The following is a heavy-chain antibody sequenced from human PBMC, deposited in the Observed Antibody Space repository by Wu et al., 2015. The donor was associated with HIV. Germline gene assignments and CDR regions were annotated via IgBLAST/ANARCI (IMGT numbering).Heavy chain of an antibody. D-gene: IGHD5-24*01. V-gene: IGHV1-2*02. J-gene: IGHJ4*02. CDR2: INPNNGDT. CDR1: GYSFNDYY. Sequence: QVQMVQSGAEVKKPGASVKVSCKTSGYSFNDYYIHWVRQAPGQGLEWMGWINPNNGDTKYTQKFQGRVTMTRDTSITTAYMELSRLKSDDTAVYYCVRDGVPGRWLQERFFDYVGQGTLVIVSS. CDR3: VRDGVPGRWLQERFFDY.